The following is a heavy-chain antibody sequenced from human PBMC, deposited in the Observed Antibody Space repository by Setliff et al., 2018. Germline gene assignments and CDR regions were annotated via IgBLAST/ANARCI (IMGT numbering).Heavy chain of an antibody. Sequence: SETLSLTCAVYGGSFSGYYWSWIRQPPGKGLEWLGEINHSGSTNYNPSLKSRVTISVDTSKNQFSLRVTSVTAAATAVYYCARGGGYYLDLWGQGTLVTVS. CDR2: INHSGST. V-gene: IGHV4-34*01. CDR1: GGSFSGYY. CDR3: ARGGGYYLDL. J-gene: IGHJ4*02. D-gene: IGHD1-26*01.